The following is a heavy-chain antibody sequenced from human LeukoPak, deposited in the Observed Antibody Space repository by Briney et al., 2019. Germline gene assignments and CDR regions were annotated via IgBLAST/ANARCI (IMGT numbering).Heavy chain of an antibody. Sequence: GGSLRLSCAASGFTFSSYGMHWVRQAPGKGLEWVAVISYDGSNKYYADSVKGRFTISRDNSKNALYLQMNSLRSEDTAVYYCAKGSSSSSSFSPADYWGQGTLVTVSS. CDR3: AKGSSSSSSFSPADY. V-gene: IGHV3-30*18. D-gene: IGHD6-6*01. CDR2: ISYDGSNK. CDR1: GFTFSSYG. J-gene: IGHJ4*02.